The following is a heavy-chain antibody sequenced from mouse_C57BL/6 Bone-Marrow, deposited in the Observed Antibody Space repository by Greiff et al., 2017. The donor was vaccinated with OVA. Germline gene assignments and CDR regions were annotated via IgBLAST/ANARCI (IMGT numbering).Heavy chain of an antibody. CDR1: GYTFTDYN. Sequence: VQLQQSGPELVKPGASVKIPCKASGYTFTDYNMDWVKQSHGKSLEWIGDINPNNGGTIYNQKFKGKATLTVDKSSSTAYMELRSLTSEDTAVYYCARPYYYYGSSYGFDDWGQGTTRTVSS. J-gene: IGHJ2*01. CDR3: ARPYYYYGSSYGFDD. CDR2: INPNNGGT. V-gene: IGHV1-18*01. D-gene: IGHD1-1*01.